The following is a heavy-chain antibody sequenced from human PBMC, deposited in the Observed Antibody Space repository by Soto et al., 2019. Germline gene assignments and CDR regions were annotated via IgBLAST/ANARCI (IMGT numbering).Heavy chain of an antibody. D-gene: IGHD6-25*01. J-gene: IGHJ4*02. V-gene: IGHV4-39*01. CDR3: ARHEGSGSSFDY. CDR1: GGSISSSSYY. Sequence: QLQLQESGPGLVKPSETLSLTCTVSGGSISSSSYYWGWIRQPPGKGLEWIGSIYYSGSTYYNPSLKSRVTISVDTSKNHVSLKLSSVTAADTAVYSCARHEGSGSSFDYWGQGTLVTVSS. CDR2: IYYSGST.